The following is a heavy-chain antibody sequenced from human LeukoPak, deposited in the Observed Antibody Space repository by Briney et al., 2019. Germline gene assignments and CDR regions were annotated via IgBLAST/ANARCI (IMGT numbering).Heavy chain of an antibody. CDR3: AGDGQYRSSSDWFGP. D-gene: IGHD6-13*01. J-gene: IGHJ5*02. Sequence: ASVRLSCKASGYIFTTYYMHWVRQVPGQGLEWVGWIKPYRGGRKYAQKFEGRVTRNRDTSISTAYMEVSRLISDDTAVYYCAGDGQYRSSSDWFGPWGQGTLVSVSS. CDR1: GYIFTTYY. CDR2: IKPYRGGR. V-gene: IGHV1-2*02.